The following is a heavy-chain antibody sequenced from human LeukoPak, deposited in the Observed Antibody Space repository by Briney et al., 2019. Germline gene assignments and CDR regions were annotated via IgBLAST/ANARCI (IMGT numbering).Heavy chain of an antibody. V-gene: IGHV3-66*01. CDR2: IYSGGST. J-gene: IGHJ6*02. D-gene: IGHD4-17*01. CDR3: ARSTVTTVYGMDV. CDR1: GFTVSSNY. Sequence: GGSLRLSCAASGFTVSSNYMSWVRQAPGKGLEWVSVIYSGGSTYYADSVKGRFTISRDNSKNTLYPQMNSLRAEDTAVYYCARSTVTTVYGMDVWGQGTTVTVSS.